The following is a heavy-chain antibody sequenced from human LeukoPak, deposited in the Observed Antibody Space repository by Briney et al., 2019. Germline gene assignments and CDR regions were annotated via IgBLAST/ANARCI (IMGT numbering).Heavy chain of an antibody. V-gene: IGHV1-2*02. Sequence: GASVKVSCKASGYTFTGYYMHWVRQAPGQGLEWMGWINPNSGGTNYAQKFQGRVTMTRDRSISTAYMELSRLRSDDTAVYYCARDQLLRYFDWLLPYEYYFDYWGQGALVTVSS. CDR2: INPNSGGT. D-gene: IGHD3-9*01. CDR1: GYTFTGYY. J-gene: IGHJ4*02. CDR3: ARDQLLRYFDWLLPYEYYFDY.